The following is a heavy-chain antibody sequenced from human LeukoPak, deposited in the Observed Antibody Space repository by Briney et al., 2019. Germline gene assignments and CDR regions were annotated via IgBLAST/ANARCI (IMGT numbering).Heavy chain of an antibody. CDR3: ARGLKEYYDILTGSLYYYGMDV. D-gene: IGHD3-9*01. CDR1: GGSLSSYY. CDR2: IYYSGST. V-gene: IGHV4-59*01. Sequence: PSETLSLTSTVSGGSLSSYYWSSIRQPPGKGLEWIGYIYYSGSTNYNPPLKRRVTISVDTSKTQFSLKLSSVTAADTAVYYCARGLKEYYDILTGSLYYYGMDVWGQGTTVTVSS. J-gene: IGHJ6*02.